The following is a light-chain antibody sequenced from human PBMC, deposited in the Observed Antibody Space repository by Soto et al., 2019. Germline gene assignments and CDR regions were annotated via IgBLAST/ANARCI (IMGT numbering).Light chain of an antibody. Sequence: QSALTQPASLSGAPGQSITISCTGTSSDVGSYNLVSWYQQHPGKAPKLMIYEGSKRPSGVSNRFSGSKSGNTASLTISGLQAEDEADYYCCSYAGSHVVFGGGTKVTVL. CDR2: EGS. J-gene: IGLJ2*01. CDR3: CSYAGSHVV. CDR1: SSDVGSYNL. V-gene: IGLV2-23*01.